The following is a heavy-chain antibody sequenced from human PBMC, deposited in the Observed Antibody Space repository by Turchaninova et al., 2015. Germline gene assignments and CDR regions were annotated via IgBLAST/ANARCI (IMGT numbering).Heavy chain of an antibody. CDR3: ATLPYDALDI. J-gene: IGHJ3*02. V-gene: IGHV3-30*02. CDR1: GFTFSSYG. CDR2: IRSDGSNK. Sequence: QVQLVESGGGVVQPGGSLRISCAASGFTFSSYGLHWVRQAPGRGLEWVALIRSDGSNKYYGDSVKGRFTVSRDNSKNTLYLQMNSLRAEDTAVYYCATLPYDALDIWGQGTMVTVSS.